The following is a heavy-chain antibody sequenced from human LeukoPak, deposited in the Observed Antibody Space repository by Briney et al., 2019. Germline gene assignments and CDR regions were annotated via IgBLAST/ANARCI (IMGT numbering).Heavy chain of an antibody. CDR2: ISYDGSNK. Sequence: GRSLRLSCAVFGFTFSSYGMHWVRQAPGKGLEWVAVISYDGSNKYYADSVKGRFTISRDNSKNTLYLQMNSLRAEDTAVYYCAKVYYDILTGYPAWLDYWGQGTLVTVSS. CDR1: GFTFSSYG. V-gene: IGHV3-30*18. J-gene: IGHJ4*02. D-gene: IGHD3-9*01. CDR3: AKVYYDILTGYPAWLDY.